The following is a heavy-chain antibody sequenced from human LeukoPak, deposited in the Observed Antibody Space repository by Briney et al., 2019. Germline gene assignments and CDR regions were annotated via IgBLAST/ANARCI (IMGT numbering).Heavy chain of an antibody. CDR1: GYTFTKSY. Sequence: GASVTVSCKASGYTFTKSYIHWVRQAPGQRLEWMGLIKPGGDNTNYAQNFQGRVTMTSDTSARTVYMELSSLRSEDTAIYYRARIRDGYNDAYDIWGQGTVVTVPS. CDR3: ARIRDGYNDAYDI. D-gene: IGHD5-24*01. J-gene: IGHJ3*02. CDR2: IKPGGDNT. V-gene: IGHV1-46*01.